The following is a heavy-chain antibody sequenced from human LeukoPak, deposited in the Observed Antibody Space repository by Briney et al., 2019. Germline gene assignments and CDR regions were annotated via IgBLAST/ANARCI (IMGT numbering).Heavy chain of an antibody. CDR2: ISGSGGST. V-gene: IGHV3-23*01. D-gene: IGHD4-17*01. CDR3: AKRRYGDYDRPSYYYYYGMDV. J-gene: IGHJ6*02. CDR1: GFTFSSYA. Sequence: HPGGSLRLSCAASGFTFSSYAMSWVRQAPGKGLEWVSAISGSGGSTYYADSVKGRFTISRDNSKNTLYLQMNSLRAEDTAVYYCAKRRYGDYDRPSYYYYYGMDVWGQGTTVTVSS.